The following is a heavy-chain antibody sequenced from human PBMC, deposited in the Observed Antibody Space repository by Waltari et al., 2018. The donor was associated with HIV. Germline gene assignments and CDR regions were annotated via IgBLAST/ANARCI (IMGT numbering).Heavy chain of an antibody. D-gene: IGHD4-4*01. CDR3: ARSTVYWYFDL. V-gene: IGHV5-51*03. CDR2: IYPDDSEV. CDR1: GNNFTTHW. J-gene: IGHJ2*01. Sequence: EVQLVQSRAVVKKPGESLRISCESSGNNFTTHWIAWVRQMPGKGLEWMGIIYPDDSEVKYSPSFQGPVTISADKSIRTAYLQWRSLKASDTAIYYCARSTVYWYFDLWGRGTLVTVSS.